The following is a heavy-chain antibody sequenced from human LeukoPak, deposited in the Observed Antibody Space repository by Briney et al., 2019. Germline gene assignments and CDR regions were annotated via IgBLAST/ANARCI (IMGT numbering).Heavy chain of an antibody. CDR2: ISTYNGHP. Sequence: ASVKASCKASGYTFTSYGISWVRQAPGQGLEWMGWISTYNGHPNYARKVQGRVTMTTDASTSTAYMELRSLRSDDTAVYFCAREVGRYCSGGSCYSSNGWYGGLNYWGQGTLVTVSS. J-gene: IGHJ4*02. CDR3: AREVGRYCSGGSCYSSNGWYGGLNY. V-gene: IGHV1-18*01. D-gene: IGHD2-15*01. CDR1: GYTFTSYG.